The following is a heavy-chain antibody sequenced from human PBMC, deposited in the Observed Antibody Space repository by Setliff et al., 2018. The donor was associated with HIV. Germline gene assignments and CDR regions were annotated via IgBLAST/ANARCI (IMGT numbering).Heavy chain of an antibody. CDR1: GFIFDDYA. CDR3: AKGKNWFDF. CDR2: ISWNSGNI. V-gene: IGHV3-9*01. Sequence: PGGSLRLSCAASGFIFDDYAMHWVRQPPGKGLEWVSGISWNSGNIVYADSVKGRFTISRDNAKNSLYLRMNSLRAEDTAIYYCAKGKNWFDFWGQGTLVTVSS. J-gene: IGHJ5*01.